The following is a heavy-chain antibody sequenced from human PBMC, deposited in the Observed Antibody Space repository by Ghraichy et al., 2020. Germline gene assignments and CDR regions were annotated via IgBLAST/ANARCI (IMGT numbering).Heavy chain of an antibody. CDR3: ARDKVNDGSGKVAFDV. D-gene: IGHD3-10*01. Sequence: SQTLSLTCTVSGGSISGYYWNWIRQTPGKGLEWIGFISGSTKYNPSLKSRVTISVDTSKNQFSLELRSVTAADTATYYCARDKVNDGSGKVAFDVWGQGAMVTVSS. V-gene: IGHV4-59*01. J-gene: IGHJ3*01. CDR1: GGSISGYY. CDR2: ISGST.